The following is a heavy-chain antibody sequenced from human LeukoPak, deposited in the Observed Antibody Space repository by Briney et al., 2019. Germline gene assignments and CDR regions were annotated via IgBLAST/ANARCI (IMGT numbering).Heavy chain of an antibody. CDR3: TRYWYVVDV. D-gene: IGHD1-14*01. CDR1: GFTFSNYW. J-gene: IGHJ6*02. V-gene: IGHV3-74*03. CDR2: INNDGSST. Sequence: TGGSLRLSCTASGFTFSNYWMQWVRQAPGKGLVWVSHINNDGSSTQYADSVKGRFTISRDNTKSMLYLQMNSLRAEDTAVYYCTRYWYVVDVWGQGTTVIVSS.